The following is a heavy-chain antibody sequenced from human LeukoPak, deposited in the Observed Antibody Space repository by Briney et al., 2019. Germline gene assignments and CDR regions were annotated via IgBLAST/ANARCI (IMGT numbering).Heavy chain of an antibody. D-gene: IGHD4-11*01. J-gene: IGHJ6*02. CDR2: ISSGGITI. V-gene: IGHV3-11*04. CDR1: GFRFSDYY. Sequence: GGSLRLSCAASGFRFSDYYMTWIRQAPGKGLEWVSYISSGGITIYYADSVKGRFTISRDNAKNSLYLQMNSLRAEDTAVYYCARDRGDYMGYYGMDVWGQGTTVTVSS. CDR3: ARDRGDYMGYYGMDV.